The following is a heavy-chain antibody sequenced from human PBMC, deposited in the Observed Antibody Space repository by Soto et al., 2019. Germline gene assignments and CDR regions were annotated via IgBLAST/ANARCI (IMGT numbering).Heavy chain of an antibody. Sequence: PGGSLRLSCAASGFTFVNYALTWVRQAPGKGLEYVSSITGSGAGTFYADSVKGRFTISRDNSKNTLYLQLNSLRAEDTATYFCARDPNGDYVGAFDSWGQGSLVTVSS. V-gene: IGHV3-23*01. J-gene: IGHJ4*02. D-gene: IGHD4-17*01. CDR2: ITGSGAGT. CDR3: ARDPNGDYVGAFDS. CDR1: GFTFVNYA.